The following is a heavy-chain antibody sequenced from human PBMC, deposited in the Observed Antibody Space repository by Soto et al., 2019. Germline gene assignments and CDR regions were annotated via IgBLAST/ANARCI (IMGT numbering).Heavy chain of an antibody. Sequence: EVQLVESGGGLVKPGGSLRLSCAASGFTFSNAWMNWVRQAPGKGLEWVGRIKSKTDGGTTDYAAPVRGRFTISRDDSKNTLYLQMNSLKTEDTAVYYCTTGGGDYDYCYGMDVWGQGTTVTVSS. CDR1: GFTFSNAW. J-gene: IGHJ6*02. CDR2: IKSKTDGGTT. CDR3: TTGGGDYDYCYGMDV. D-gene: IGHD4-17*01. V-gene: IGHV3-15*07.